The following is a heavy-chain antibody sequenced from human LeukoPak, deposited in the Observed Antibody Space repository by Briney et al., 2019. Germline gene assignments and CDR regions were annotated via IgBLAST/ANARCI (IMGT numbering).Heavy chain of an antibody. V-gene: IGHV1-2*02. CDR2: SNHNSGGT. CDR1: GYTLTVYY. D-gene: IGHD1-1*01. CDR3: ARGLNWNYMDV. J-gene: IGHJ6*03. Sequence: ASLRVSCKASGYTLTVYYTRCVCHAPGQGLGWMRGSNHNSGGTNYAQKFQGRVTMTRDTSMSTAYMELSRLRADDTAVYYCARGLNWNYMDVWGKGTTVTVSS.